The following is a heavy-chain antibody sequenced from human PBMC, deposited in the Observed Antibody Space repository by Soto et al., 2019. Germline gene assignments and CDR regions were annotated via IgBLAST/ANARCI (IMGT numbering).Heavy chain of an antibody. V-gene: IGHV3-33*01. D-gene: IGHD5-18*01. CDR3: ARVLAYSYGYFDY. CDR2: IWYDGSNK. Sequence: GVSLRLSCAASGFTCSSYDMHWVRQAPGKGLEWVAVIWYDGSNKYHADSVKGRFTISRDNSKNTLYLQMNSLRAEDTAVYYCARVLAYSYGYFDYWGQGTLVTVSS. J-gene: IGHJ4*02. CDR1: GFTCSSYD.